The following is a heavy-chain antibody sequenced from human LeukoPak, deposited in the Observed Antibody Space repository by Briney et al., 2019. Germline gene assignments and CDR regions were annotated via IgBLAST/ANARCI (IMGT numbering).Heavy chain of an antibody. V-gene: IGHV4-59*01. D-gene: IGHD1-26*01. Sequence: PSETLSLTCTVSGGSISSYYWSWIRQPPGKGLEWIGYIYYSGSTNYNPSLKSRVTISVDTSKNQFSLKLSSVTAADTAVYYCARERSGSYSGGAFDIWGQGTMVTASS. CDR3: ARERSGSYSGGAFDI. CDR1: GGSISSYY. CDR2: IYYSGST. J-gene: IGHJ3*02.